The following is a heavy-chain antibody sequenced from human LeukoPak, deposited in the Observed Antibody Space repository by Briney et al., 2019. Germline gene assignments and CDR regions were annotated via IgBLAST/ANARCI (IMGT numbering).Heavy chain of an antibody. CDR1: GFTFDDYG. CDR3: AREGGSYSDYYYYYMDV. Sequence: GGSLRLSCAASGFTFDDYGMSWVRQAPGKGLEWVSGINWNGGSTGYADSVKGRFTISRDNAKNSLYLQMNSLRAEDTALYYCAREGGSYSDYYYYYMDVWGKGTTVTVSS. CDR2: INWNGGST. V-gene: IGHV3-20*04. J-gene: IGHJ6*03. D-gene: IGHD1-26*01.